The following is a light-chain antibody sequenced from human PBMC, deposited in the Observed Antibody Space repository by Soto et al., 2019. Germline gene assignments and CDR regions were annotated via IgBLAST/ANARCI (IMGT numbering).Light chain of an antibody. CDR2: AAS. CDR3: QQSYITPPT. J-gene: IGKJ4*01. CDR1: QTISSF. V-gene: IGKV1-39*01. Sequence: ASLGDRVTITCRASQTISSFLNWYQQKPGKAPKLLIYAASSLQSGVPSRFSGSGSGTDFTLTISSLQPEDFAAYYCQQSYITPPTFGGGTQWIS.